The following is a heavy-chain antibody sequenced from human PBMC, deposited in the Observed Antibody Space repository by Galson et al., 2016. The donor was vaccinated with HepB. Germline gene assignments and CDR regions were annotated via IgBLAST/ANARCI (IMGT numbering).Heavy chain of an antibody. V-gene: IGHV3-11*01. Sequence: SLRLSCAASGFTFTDYYMSWIRQAPGKGLEWLSYISATCIRTYYADSVKGRFTISRDNTKNSLYLQMNSLRVEDTAVYYCVRGIDPWGQGTLVTVSS. CDR1: GFTFTDYY. CDR2: ISATCIRT. J-gene: IGHJ5*02. CDR3: VRGIDP.